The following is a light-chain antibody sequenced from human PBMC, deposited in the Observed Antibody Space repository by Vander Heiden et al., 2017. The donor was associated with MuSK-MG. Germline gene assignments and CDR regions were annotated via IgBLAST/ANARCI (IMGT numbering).Light chain of an antibody. CDR2: EAS. J-gene: IGKJ1*01. CDR3: QQSDSTPGT. CDR1: QSITSR. Sequence: DIQMTQSPSSLSASVGDRVTITCRASQSITSRLNWYQQRPGKAPKLLIYEASSLQSGVPSRFSGSGYGTDFTLTIASLQPEDFATYYCQQSDSTPGTFGQGTKVEIK. V-gene: IGKV1-39*01.